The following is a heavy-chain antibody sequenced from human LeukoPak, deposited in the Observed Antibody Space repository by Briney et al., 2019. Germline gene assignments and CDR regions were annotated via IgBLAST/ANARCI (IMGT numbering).Heavy chain of an antibody. J-gene: IGHJ6*02. CDR1: GGSVSSGSYY. V-gene: IGHV4-61*01. D-gene: IGHD6-13*01. Sequence: SETLSLTCTVSGGSVSSGSYYWSWIRQPPGKGPEWIGDIYYSGSTNYNPSLKSRVTISVDTSKNQFSLKLSSVTAADTAVYYCARDRAAAGSYYYYGMDVWGQGTTVTVSS. CDR2: IYYSGST. CDR3: ARDRAAAGSYYYYGMDV.